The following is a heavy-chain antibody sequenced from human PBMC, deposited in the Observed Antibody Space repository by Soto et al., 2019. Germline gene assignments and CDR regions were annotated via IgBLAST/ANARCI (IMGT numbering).Heavy chain of an antibody. CDR3: ARDLQYYDFWSGYSTAFDY. CDR1: GYTFTSYG. V-gene: IGHV1-18*04. J-gene: IGHJ4*02. D-gene: IGHD3-3*01. Sequence: ASVKVSCKASGYTFTSYGISWVRQAPGQGLEWMGWISAYNGNTNYVQKLQGRVTMTTDTSTSTAYMELRSLRSDDTAVYYCARDLQYYDFWSGYSTAFDYWGQGTLVTVSS. CDR2: ISAYNGNT.